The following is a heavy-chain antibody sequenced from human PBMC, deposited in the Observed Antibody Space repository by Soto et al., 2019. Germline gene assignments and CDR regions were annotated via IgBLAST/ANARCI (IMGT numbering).Heavy chain of an antibody. D-gene: IGHD4-4*01. CDR1: GFTFGEYY. J-gene: IGHJ4*02. CDR2: ISGSGGTT. Sequence: QVQLVESGGGLVKPGGSLRLSCAATGFTFGEYYMSWIRQAPGKRLEWVSYISGSGGTTYYGDSVRGRFTISRDNAKNSLSLQMNSLRGEDTAVYYCVRYYMTTVTNRYLDYWGQGPLVTVSS. CDR3: VRYYMTTVTNRYLDY. V-gene: IGHV3-11*01.